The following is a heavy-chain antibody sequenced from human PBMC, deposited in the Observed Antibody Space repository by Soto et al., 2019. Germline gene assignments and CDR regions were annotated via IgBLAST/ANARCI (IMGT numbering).Heavy chain of an antibody. CDR3: ARDRGVRDV. J-gene: IGHJ6*02. D-gene: IGHD2-8*01. Sequence: QVQLVQSGAEVKKPGASVRVSCKASGYTFTSYHMHWVRQAPGQGLEWMGWINPDSGVTYYPHKFQDRVTMTRDTSISTAYMELSRLTSDDTALYYCARDRGVRDVWGQGTTVIVSS. CDR1: GYTFTSYH. V-gene: IGHV1-2*02. CDR2: INPDSGVT.